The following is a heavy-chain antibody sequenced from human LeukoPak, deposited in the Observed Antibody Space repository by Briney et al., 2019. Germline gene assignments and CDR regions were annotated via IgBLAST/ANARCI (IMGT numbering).Heavy chain of an antibody. D-gene: IGHD3-22*01. CDR3: AADSSGYYAFDI. CDR1: EVTFSSYA. J-gene: IGHJ3*02. V-gene: IGHV3-23*01. Sequence: PGGSLRLSCEASEVTFSSYAMSWVRQAPGKGLEWVSAISGSGGSTYYADSVKGRFTISRDNSKNTLYLQMNSLRAEDTAVYYCAADSSGYYAFDIWGQGTMVTVSS. CDR2: ISGSGGST.